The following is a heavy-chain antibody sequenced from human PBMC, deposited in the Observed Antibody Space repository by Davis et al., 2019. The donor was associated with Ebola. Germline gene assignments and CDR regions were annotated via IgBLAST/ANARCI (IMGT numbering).Heavy chain of an antibody. CDR1: GHSIKTNYH. J-gene: IGHJ4*02. CDR2: IYHDATT. Sequence: PSETLSLTCAVSGHSIKTNYHWAWVRQPPGKGLEWIASIYHDATTYYNPSLKSRVTISVDTSKNQFSLKLSSVTAADTAVYYCARDPIKSYYYDSMEDYWGQGTLVTVSS. D-gene: IGHD3-22*01. V-gene: IGHV4-38-2*02. CDR3: ARDPIKSYYYDSMEDY.